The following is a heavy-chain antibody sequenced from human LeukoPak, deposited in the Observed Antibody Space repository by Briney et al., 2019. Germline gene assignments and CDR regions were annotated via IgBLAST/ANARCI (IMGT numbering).Heavy chain of an antibody. CDR1: GFTFSSYW. J-gene: IGHJ4*02. CDR3: ARESDTAMAQRFDY. D-gene: IGHD5-18*01. V-gene: IGHV3-7*01. Sequence: GGSLRLSCAASGFTFSSYWMSWVRQAPGKGLEWVANIKQDGSEKYYVDSVKGRFTISRDNAKNSLYLQMNSLRAEDTAVYYCARESDTAMAQRFDYWGQGTLVTVSS. CDR2: IKQDGSEK.